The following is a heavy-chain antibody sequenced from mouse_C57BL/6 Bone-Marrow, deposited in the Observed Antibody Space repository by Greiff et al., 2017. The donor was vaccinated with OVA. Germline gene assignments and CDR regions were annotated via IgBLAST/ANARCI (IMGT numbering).Heavy chain of an antibody. CDR3: ARGGYYYGSSYGY. D-gene: IGHD1-1*01. Sequence: QVQLQQPGAELVRPGSSVKLSCKASGYTFTSYWMDWVKQRPGQGLEWIGNIYPSDSETHYNQKFKDKATLTVDKSSSTAYMQRSSLTSEDSAVYYCARGGYYYGSSYGYWGQGTTLPASS. J-gene: IGHJ2*01. CDR2: IYPSDSET. CDR1: GYTFTSYW. V-gene: IGHV1-61*01.